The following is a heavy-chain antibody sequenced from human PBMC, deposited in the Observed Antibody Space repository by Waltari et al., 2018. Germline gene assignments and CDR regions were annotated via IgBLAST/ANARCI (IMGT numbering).Heavy chain of an antibody. J-gene: IGHJ5*02. CDR1: GFTFSSYW. CDR3: TRTRYCSTTNCQVDWFDP. V-gene: IGHV3-74*01. D-gene: IGHD2-2*01. CDR2: INGDGGSK. Sequence: EVQLVESAGGLVQPGGSLRLSCAASGFTFSSYWMHWVRQAPGKGLVWVARINGDGGSKSYADSVKGRFTISRDNANNTLYLQMNSLRAEDTAVYYCTRTRYCSTTNCQVDWFDPWGQGTLVTVSS.